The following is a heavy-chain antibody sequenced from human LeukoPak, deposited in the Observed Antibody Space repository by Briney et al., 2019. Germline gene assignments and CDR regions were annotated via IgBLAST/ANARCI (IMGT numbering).Heavy chain of an antibody. CDR2: IHYSGST. J-gene: IGHJ6*02. CDR1: GGTLSSYY. CDR3: ARERMSGMDV. D-gene: IGHD2-8*01. Sequence: SETLSLTCTVSGGTLSSYYWSCLRQPPCKGLEWIGYIHYSGSTNYNPSLMSRVTISVHTSKNQFSLKLSSVTAADPAVYYCARERMSGMDVWGQGTTVTVSS. V-gene: IGHV4-59*01.